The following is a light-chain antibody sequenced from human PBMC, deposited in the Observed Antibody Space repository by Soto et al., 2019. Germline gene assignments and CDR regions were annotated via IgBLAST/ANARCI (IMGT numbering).Light chain of an antibody. CDR3: ATWDDSLHGLV. J-gene: IGLJ2*01. CDR2: NNI. Sequence: QSVLTQPPSTSGTPGQRVTISCSGGSSNIGINTVTWYQQLPGTAPKLLIYNNIQRPSGVPDRISGSKSGTSAYLAISGLQSEDEADHFCATWDDSLHGLVFGGGTKLTVL. CDR1: SSNIGINT. V-gene: IGLV1-44*01.